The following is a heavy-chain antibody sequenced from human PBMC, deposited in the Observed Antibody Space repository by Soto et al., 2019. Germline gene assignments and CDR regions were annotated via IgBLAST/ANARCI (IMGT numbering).Heavy chain of an antibody. CDR2: IYYSGST. D-gene: IGHD6-19*01. J-gene: IGHJ5*02. Sequence: QVQLQESGPGLVKPSETLSLTCTVSGGSVSSGSYYWSWIRQPPGKGLEWIGYIYYSGSTNYNPSLTSPRTIPIPPPKNQFSLELSSVTAADPAVYYCASHRRGWYAVRSWGQGTLVTVSS. CDR3: ASHRRGWYAVRS. CDR1: GGSVSSGSYY. V-gene: IGHV4-61*01.